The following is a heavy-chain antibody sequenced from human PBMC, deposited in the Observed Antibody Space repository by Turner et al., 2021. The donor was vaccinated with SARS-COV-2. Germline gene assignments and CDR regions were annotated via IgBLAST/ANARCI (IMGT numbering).Heavy chain of an antibody. CDR1: GITFSSDG. D-gene: IGHD6-19*01. J-gene: IGHJ4*02. CDR2: IWYDGSNK. CDR3: ARPIPSYSSGWYECYFDY. V-gene: IGHV3-33*01. Sequence: VQLVEPGGGVVQPGRSLRLPCPASGITFSSDGMHWVRQAPGKGLGWVAFIWYDGSNKYYADSVKGRFTISRDNSKNTLYLQMNSLRAEDTAVYYCARPIPSYSSGWYECYFDYWGQGTLVTVSS.